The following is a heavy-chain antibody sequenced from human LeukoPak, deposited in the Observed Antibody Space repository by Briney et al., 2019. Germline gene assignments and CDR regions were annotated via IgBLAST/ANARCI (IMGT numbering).Heavy chain of an antibody. Sequence: ASVKVSCKASGGTFSSYAISWVRQAPGQGLEWMGWISAYNGNTNYAQKLQGRVTMTTDTSTSTAYMELRSLTSDDTAVYYCARAAAAAGRGVSYWGQGTLVTVSS. V-gene: IGHV1-18*01. CDR3: ARAAAAAGRGVSY. D-gene: IGHD6-13*01. CDR2: ISAYNGNT. CDR1: GGTFSSYA. J-gene: IGHJ4*02.